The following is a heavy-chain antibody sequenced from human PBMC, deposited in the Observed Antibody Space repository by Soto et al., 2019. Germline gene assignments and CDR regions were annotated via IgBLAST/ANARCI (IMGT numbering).Heavy chain of an antibody. V-gene: IGHV1-8*01. CDR1: GYTFTSYD. J-gene: IGHJ5*02. CDR2: MNPNSGNT. CDR3: ARGGIAAAGTWFDP. D-gene: IGHD6-13*01. Sequence: ASVKVSCKASGYTFTSYDINWVRQATGQGLEWMGWMNPNSGNTGYAQKLQGRVTMTRNTSISTAYMELSSLRSEDTAVYYCARGGIAAAGTWFDPWGQGTLVTVSS.